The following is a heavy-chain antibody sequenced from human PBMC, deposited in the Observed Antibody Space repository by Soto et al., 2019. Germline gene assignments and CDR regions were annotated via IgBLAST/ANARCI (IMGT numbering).Heavy chain of an antibody. CDR2: TYNSGST. V-gene: IGHV4-30-4*01. D-gene: IGHD3-3*01. CDR3: AIGPSADKIHY. CDR1: GDSISSGYF. Sequence: QVQLQESGPGLVEPSQTLSLTCTVSGDSISSGYFWSWIRQSPGKGLEWIGHTYNSGSTYNNPSRRRRGTIAIDTSRNQFCPRLTSVTAADTAVYYCAIGPSADKIHYWWQVTLVSVSS. J-gene: IGHJ4*02.